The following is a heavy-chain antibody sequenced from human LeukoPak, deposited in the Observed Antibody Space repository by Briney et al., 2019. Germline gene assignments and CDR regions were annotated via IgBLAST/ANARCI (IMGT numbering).Heavy chain of an antibody. CDR2: INNDGTST. CDR1: RFTFSRYG. Sequence: GGSLRLSCGVSRFTFSRYGMHWVRQAPGKGLVWVSRINNDGTSTGYADSVKGRFTISRDNAKNTLYLQMNSLRAEDTAVYYCVKDYGDNYWFFDYWGQGTLVTVSS. CDR3: VKDYGDNYWFFDY. J-gene: IGHJ4*02. V-gene: IGHV3-74*01. D-gene: IGHD4-17*01.